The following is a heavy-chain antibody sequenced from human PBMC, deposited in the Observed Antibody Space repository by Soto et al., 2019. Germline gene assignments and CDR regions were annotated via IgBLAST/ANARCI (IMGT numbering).Heavy chain of an antibody. CDR2: ISYDGSNK. Sequence: GGSLSLSCAASGFTFSSYAMHWVRQAPGKGLEWVAVISYDGSNKYYADSVKGRFTISRDNSKNTLYLQMNSLRAEDTAVYYCARWLPYFDYWGQGTLVTVSS. D-gene: IGHD5-12*01. CDR1: GFTFSSYA. CDR3: ARWLPYFDY. J-gene: IGHJ4*02. V-gene: IGHV3-30-3*01.